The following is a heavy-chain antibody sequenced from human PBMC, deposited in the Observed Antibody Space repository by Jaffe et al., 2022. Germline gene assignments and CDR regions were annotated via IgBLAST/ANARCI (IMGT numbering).Heavy chain of an antibody. V-gene: IGHV4-61*02. D-gene: IGHD5-18*01. CDR2: IYTSGST. J-gene: IGHJ6*03. Sequence: QVQLQESGPGLVKPSQTLSLTCTVSGGSISSGSYYWSWIRQPAGKGLEWIGRIYTSGSTNYNPSLKSRVTISVDTSKNQFSLKLSSVTAADTAVYYCARDPGGIQLDYYYYMDVWGKGTTVTVSS. CDR3: ARDPGGIQLDYYYYMDV. CDR1: GGSISSGSYY.